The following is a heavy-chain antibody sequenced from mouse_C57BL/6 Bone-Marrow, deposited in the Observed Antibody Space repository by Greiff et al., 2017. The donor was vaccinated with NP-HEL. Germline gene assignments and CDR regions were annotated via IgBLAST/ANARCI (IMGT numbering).Heavy chain of an antibody. CDR2: INPSNGGT. CDR1: GYTFTSYW. J-gene: IGHJ1*03. V-gene: IGHV1-53*01. Sequence: VKLQESGTELVKPGASVKLSCKASGYTFTSYWMHWVKQRPGQGLEWIGNINPSNGGTNYNEKFKSKATLTVDKSSSTAYMQLSSLTSEDSAVYYCARWGVYYDYAGVWGTGTTVTVSS. CDR3: ARWGVYYDYAGV. D-gene: IGHD2-4*01.